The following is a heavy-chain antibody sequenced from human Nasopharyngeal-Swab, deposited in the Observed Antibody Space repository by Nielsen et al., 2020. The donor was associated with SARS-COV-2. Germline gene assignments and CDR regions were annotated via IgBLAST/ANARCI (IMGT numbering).Heavy chain of an antibody. CDR1: GFTVSSNY. CDR2: IYSGGST. J-gene: IGHJ2*01. V-gene: IGHV3-53*04. CDR3: ARGPYWYFDL. Sequence: GESLKISCAASGFTVSSNYMSWVRQAPGKGLEWVSVIYSGGSTYYADSVKGRFTISRHNSKNTLYLQMNSLGAEDTAVYYCARGPYWYFDLWGRGTLVTVSS.